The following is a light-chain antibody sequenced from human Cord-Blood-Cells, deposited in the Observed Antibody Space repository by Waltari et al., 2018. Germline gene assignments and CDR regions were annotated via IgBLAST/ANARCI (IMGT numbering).Light chain of an antibody. Sequence: DIQMTQSPSTLSASLGDRVTITCRASQSISSWLAWYQQKPGKAPKLLIYDASSLESGVPSRVSGSGSGTEFTLTISSLQPDDFATYYCQQYNSYSPWTFGQGTKVEIK. J-gene: IGKJ1*01. CDR3: QQYNSYSPWT. CDR1: QSISSW. CDR2: DAS. V-gene: IGKV1-5*01.